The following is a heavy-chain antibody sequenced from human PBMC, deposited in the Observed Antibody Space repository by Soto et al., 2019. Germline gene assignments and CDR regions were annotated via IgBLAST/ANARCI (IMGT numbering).Heavy chain of an antibody. D-gene: IGHD3-3*01. V-gene: IGHV1-8*01. CDR1: GYTFTSYD. Sequence: ASVTVSCQASGYTFTSYDINWVRQATGQGLEWMGWMNPNSGNTGYAQKFQGRVTMTRNTSISTAYMELSSLRSEDTAVCYCARTPGYDFWSGYGKYNWFDPWGQGTLVTVSS. J-gene: IGHJ5*02. CDR2: MNPNSGNT. CDR3: ARTPGYDFWSGYGKYNWFDP.